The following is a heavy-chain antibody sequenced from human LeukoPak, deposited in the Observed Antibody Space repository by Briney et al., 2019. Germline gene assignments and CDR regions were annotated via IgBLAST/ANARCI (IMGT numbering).Heavy chain of an antibody. V-gene: IGHV4-34*01. CDR2: INHSGST. J-gene: IGHJ4*02. D-gene: IGHD6-6*01. Sequence: SSDTLSLTCAVYGGSFSGYYWSWIRQPPGKGLEWIGEINHSGSTNYNPSLKSRVTISVDTSKNQFSLKLSSVTAADTAVYYCARGVRVDYWGQGTLVTVSS. CDR3: ARGVRVDY. CDR1: GGSFSGYY.